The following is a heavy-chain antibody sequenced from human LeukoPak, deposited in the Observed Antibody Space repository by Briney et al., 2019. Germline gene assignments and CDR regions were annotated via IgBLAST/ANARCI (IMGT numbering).Heavy chain of an antibody. CDR2: LKQDGSEK. Sequence: GGSLRLSCAASGFTFSSYWMSWVRQAPGKGLEWVANLKQDGSEKYYVDSVKGRFTISRDNAKNSLYLQMNTLRAEDTAVYYCASDREYYYGSGSFDYWGQGTLVTVSS. CDR3: ASDREYYYGSGSFDY. J-gene: IGHJ4*02. V-gene: IGHV3-7*04. D-gene: IGHD3-10*01. CDR1: GFTFSSYW.